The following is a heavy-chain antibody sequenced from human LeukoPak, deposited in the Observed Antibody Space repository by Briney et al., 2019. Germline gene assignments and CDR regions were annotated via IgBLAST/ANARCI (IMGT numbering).Heavy chain of an antibody. CDR3: ARERREGYCSSTSCYRGNAFDI. CDR1: GGSISSYY. Sequence: PSETLSLTCTVSGGSISSYYWSWIRHPPGKGLEWIGYIYYSGSTNYNPSLKSRVTISVDTSKNQFSLKLSSVTAADTAVYYCARERREGYCSSTSCYRGNAFDIWGQGTMVTVSS. J-gene: IGHJ3*02. CDR2: IYYSGST. D-gene: IGHD2-2*02. V-gene: IGHV4-59*01.